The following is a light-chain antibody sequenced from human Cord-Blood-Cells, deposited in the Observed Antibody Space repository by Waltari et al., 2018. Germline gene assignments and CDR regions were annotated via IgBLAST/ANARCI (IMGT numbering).Light chain of an antibody. CDR2: DVS. J-gene: IGLJ1*01. CDR1: SSDVGGYNY. V-gene: IGLV2-11*01. Sequence: QSALTQPRSVSGSPGQSVTISCTGTSSDVGGYNYVSWYQQHPGKAPKLMIYDVSKRPSGVPDRFSGSKSGNTASLTISGLQAEDEADYYCCLYAGSYTYVFGTGTKFTVL. CDR3: CLYAGSYTYV.